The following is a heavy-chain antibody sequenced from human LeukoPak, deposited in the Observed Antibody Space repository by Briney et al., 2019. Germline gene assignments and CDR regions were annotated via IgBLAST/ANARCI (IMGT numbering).Heavy chain of an antibody. J-gene: IGHJ6*03. Sequence: ETLSLTCAVYGGSFSGYYWSWVRQAPGKGLEWVANIKQDGSEKYYVDSVKGRFTISRDNAKNSLYLQMNSLRAEDTAVYYCARQFDDYGDYYYYYMDVWGKGTTVTISS. CDR2: IKQDGSEK. CDR1: GGSFSGYY. CDR3: ARQFDDYGDYYYYYMDV. V-gene: IGHV3-7*01. D-gene: IGHD4-17*01.